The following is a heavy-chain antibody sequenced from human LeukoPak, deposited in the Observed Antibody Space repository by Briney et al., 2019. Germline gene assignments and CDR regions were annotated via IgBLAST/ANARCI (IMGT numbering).Heavy chain of an antibody. D-gene: IGHD3-22*01. CDR3: ARVESSGYYPGGGWFDP. J-gene: IGHJ5*02. Sequence: GASVKVSCKASGYTFTSYYMHWVRQAPGQGLEWMGIINPSGGSTSYAQKFQGRVTMTRDISTSTVYMELSSLRAEDTAVYYCARVESSGYYPGGGWFDPWGQGTLVTVSS. CDR1: GYTFTSYY. CDR2: INPSGGST. V-gene: IGHV1-46*01.